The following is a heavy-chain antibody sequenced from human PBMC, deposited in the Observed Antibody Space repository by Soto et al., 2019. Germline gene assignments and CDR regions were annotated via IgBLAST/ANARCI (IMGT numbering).Heavy chain of an antibody. CDR2: INGDGSGT. CDR3: IRDYGEPGSTNAFDI. Sequence: EVQLVESGGDLVQSGGSLRLSCAASGFTFSSFWLHWVRQAPGEGLVWVSRINGDGSGTNYADFVEGRLTISRDNAKNTLYLQMSSLRAEDTAVYYCIRDYGEPGSTNAFDIWGQGTVVTVSS. CDR1: GFTFSSFW. J-gene: IGHJ3*02. V-gene: IGHV3-74*01. D-gene: IGHD3-10*01.